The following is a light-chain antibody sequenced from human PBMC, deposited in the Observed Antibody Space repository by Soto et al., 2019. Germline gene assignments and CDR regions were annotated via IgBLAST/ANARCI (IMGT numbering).Light chain of an antibody. J-gene: IGKJ1*01. CDR3: QHYNSYSEA. CDR1: QTISSW. Sequence: DIQVTQSPSTLSGYVGDRVTITCRASQTISSWLAWYQQKPGKAPKLLIYKASTLKSGVPSRFSGSGSGTEFTLTISSLQPDDFATYYCQHYNSYSEAFGQGTKWIS. V-gene: IGKV1-5*03. CDR2: KAS.